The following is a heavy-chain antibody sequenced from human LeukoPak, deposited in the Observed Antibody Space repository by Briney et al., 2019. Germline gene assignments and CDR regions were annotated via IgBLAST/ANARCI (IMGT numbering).Heavy chain of an antibody. CDR2: ISSDGSKI. V-gene: IGHV3-30*04. D-gene: IGHD3-10*01. CDR3: ARSILVRLKNDAFDI. Sequence: GRSLRLSCAASGFIFSNYAMHWVRQAPGKGLEWVALISSDGSKIYYADSVKGRFTISRDNSRNTLYLQMNSLRAEDSAVYYCARSILVRLKNDAFDIWGQGTMVTVSS. CDR1: GFIFSNYA. J-gene: IGHJ3*02.